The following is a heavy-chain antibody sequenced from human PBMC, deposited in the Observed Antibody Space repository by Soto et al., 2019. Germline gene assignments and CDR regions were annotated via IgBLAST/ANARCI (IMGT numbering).Heavy chain of an antibody. V-gene: IGHV3-11*01. CDR3: AREIAYSGSPESYYYYYGMDV. CDR1: GFNFSDYY. CDR2: ISSSGSTI. D-gene: IGHD6-6*01. Sequence: QVQLVESGGGLVKPGGSLRLSCAASGFNFSDYYMSGIRPAPGKGLEWVAYISSSGSTIYYADSVKVRFTISRDNAKNSLYLQMIRLRAEDTAVYYCAREIAYSGSPESYYYYYGMDVWGQGTTVTFSS. J-gene: IGHJ6*02.